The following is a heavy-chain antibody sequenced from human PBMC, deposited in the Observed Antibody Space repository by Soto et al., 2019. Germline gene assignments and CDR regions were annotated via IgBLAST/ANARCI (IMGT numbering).Heavy chain of an antibody. CDR2: VSTSGNV. CDR3: ARDNNDFWSLYPLAFDY. D-gene: IGHD3-3*01. CDR1: GGSLTKYY. V-gene: IGHV4-4*07. J-gene: IGHJ4*02. Sequence: SETLSLTYTVSGGSLTKYYWSWIRQPAGKGLEGIGRVSTSGNVVSKASLRSRLTMSVDTSKNQFSLMLTSVTAADTAVYYCARDNNDFWSLYPLAFDYWGQGALVTVSS.